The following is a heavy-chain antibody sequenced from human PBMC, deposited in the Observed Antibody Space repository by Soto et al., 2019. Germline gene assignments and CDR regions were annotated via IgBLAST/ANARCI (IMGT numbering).Heavy chain of an antibody. J-gene: IGHJ4*02. D-gene: IGHD3-22*01. CDR1: GGSISSGGYY. CDR2: IYYSVST. Sequence: SETLSLTCTFSGGSISSGGYYWSWIRQHPGKGLEWIGYIYYSVSTYYNPSLKSRVTISVDTSKNQFSLKLSSVTAADTAVYYCARFTMIVASFDYWAQGTLVTVSS. V-gene: IGHV4-31*03. CDR3: ARFTMIVASFDY.